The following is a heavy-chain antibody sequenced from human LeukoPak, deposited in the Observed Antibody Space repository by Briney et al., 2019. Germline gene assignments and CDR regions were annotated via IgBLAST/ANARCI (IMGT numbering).Heavy chain of an antibody. V-gene: IGHV5-51*01. CDR3: ARLEYSSSSQNFDY. J-gene: IGHJ4*02. D-gene: IGHD6-6*01. Sequence: GIIYPGDSDTRYSPSFQGQVTISADKSISTAYLQWSSLKASDTAMYYCARLEYSSSSQNFDYWGQGTLVTVSS. CDR2: IYPGDSDT.